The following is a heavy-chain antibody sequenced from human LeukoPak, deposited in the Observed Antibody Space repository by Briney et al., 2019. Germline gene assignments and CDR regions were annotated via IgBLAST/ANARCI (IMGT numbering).Heavy chain of an antibody. J-gene: IGHJ3*02. CDR1: GGSFSGYY. Sequence: SETLSLTCAVYGGSFSGYYWSWIRQPPGKGLEWIGEINHSGSTNYNPSLKSRVTISVDTSKNQFSLKLSSVTAADTAVYYCARAPSYCSSTSCYDLFAFDIWGQGTMVTVSS. D-gene: IGHD2-2*01. V-gene: IGHV4-34*01. CDR2: INHSGST. CDR3: ARAPSYCSSTSCYDLFAFDI.